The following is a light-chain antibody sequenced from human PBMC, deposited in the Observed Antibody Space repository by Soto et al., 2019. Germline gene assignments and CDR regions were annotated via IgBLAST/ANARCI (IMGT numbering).Light chain of an antibody. CDR1: QPLNNN. V-gene: IGKV3-15*01. J-gene: IGKJ1*01. CDR2: GAS. CDR3: QQYNNRPWT. Sequence: EIVMTQSPATLSVSPGDRATLSCRAGQPLNNNVAWYQHKPGQAPRLLIYGASTRATGISARFSGSGSGTEFTLTISSLQSEDFAVYYCQQYNNRPWTFGQGTKVDIK.